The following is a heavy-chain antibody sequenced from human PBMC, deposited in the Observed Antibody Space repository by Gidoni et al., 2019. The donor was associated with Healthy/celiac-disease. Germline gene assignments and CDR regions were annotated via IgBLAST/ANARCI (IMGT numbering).Heavy chain of an antibody. CDR3: ARVRSPYYYYGMDV. J-gene: IGHJ6*02. Sequence: QVQLQQWGAGLLKPSETLSLTCAVYGGSFSGYYWTWIRQPPGRGLEWIGEINQSGSTNYNPSLKSRVTISLDTSKNQLSLKLSSVTAADTAVYYCARVRSPYYYYGMDVWGQGTTVTVSS. CDR1: GGSFSGYY. V-gene: IGHV4-34*01. CDR2: INQSGST.